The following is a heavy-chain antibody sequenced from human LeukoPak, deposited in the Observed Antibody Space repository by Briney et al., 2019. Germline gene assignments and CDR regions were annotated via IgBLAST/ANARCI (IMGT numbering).Heavy chain of an antibody. V-gene: IGHV1-69*13. J-gene: IGHJ4*02. CDR1: GGTFSSYA. D-gene: IGHD3-22*01. Sequence: ASVKVSCKASGGTFSSYAISWVRQAPGQGLEWMGGIIPIFGTANYAQKFQGRVTITADESTSTAYMELSSLRSEDTAVYYCARPNNPVVVDYYDSSGYYLDYWCQGTLVTVSS. CDR2: IIPIFGTA. CDR3: ARPNNPVVVDYYDSSGYYLDY.